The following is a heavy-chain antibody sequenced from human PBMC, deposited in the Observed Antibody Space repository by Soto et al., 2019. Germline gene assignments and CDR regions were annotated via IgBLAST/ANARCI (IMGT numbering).Heavy chain of an antibody. V-gene: IGHV3-64*01. CDR1: GFTFSSYA. Sequence: EVQLVESGGGWVQPGGSLRLSCAASGFTFSSYAMHWVRQSPGKGLEYVSTISSNGGSTYYANSVKGRFTISRDNSKNTLYLQMGSLRAEDMAVYYCARGGRGYEFDYWGQGTLVTVSS. D-gene: IGHD5-12*01. CDR2: ISSNGGST. J-gene: IGHJ4*02. CDR3: ARGGRGYEFDY.